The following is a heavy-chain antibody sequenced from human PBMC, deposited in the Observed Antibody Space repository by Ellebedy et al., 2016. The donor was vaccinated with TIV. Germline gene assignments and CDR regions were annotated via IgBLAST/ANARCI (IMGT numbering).Heavy chain of an antibody. Sequence: GESLKISCAASGFTVSSNYMSWVRQAPGKGLEWVSVIYSGGSTYYADSVKGRFTISRDNSKNTLYLQMNSLRAEDTAVYYCASGEDYWGQGTLVTVSS. CDR3: ASGEDY. J-gene: IGHJ4*02. D-gene: IGHD3-3*01. CDR1: GFTVSSNY. CDR2: IYSGGST. V-gene: IGHV3-66*01.